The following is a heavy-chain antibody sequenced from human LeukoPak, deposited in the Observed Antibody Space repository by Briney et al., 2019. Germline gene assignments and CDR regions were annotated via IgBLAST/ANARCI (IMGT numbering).Heavy chain of an antibody. J-gene: IGHJ3*02. V-gene: IGHV4-39*01. CDR2: IYYSGST. CDR1: GGSISSSSYY. Sequence: SETLSLTCTVSGGSISSSSYYWGWIRQPPGKGLEWIGSIYYSGSTYYNPSLKSRVTISVDTSKNQFSLKLSSVTAADTAVYYCARPEGRYAFDIWGQGTMVTASS. CDR3: ARPEGRYAFDI.